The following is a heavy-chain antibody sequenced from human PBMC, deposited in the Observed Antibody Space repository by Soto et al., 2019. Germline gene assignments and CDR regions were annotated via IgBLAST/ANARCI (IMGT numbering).Heavy chain of an antibody. CDR1: GFTFSSYA. J-gene: IGHJ6*02. Sequence: PGGSLRLSCAASGFTFSSYAMHWVRQAPGKGLEWVAVISYDGSNKYYADSVKGRFTISRDNSKNTLYLQMNSLRAEDTAVYYCAKSCNTYCGYYYAMDVWGQGTTVTVSS. D-gene: IGHD2-15*01. V-gene: IGHV3-30-3*02. CDR3: AKSCNTYCGYYYAMDV. CDR2: ISYDGSNK.